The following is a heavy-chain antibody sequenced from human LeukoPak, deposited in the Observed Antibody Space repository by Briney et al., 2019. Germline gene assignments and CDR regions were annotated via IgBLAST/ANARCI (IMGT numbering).Heavy chain of an antibody. J-gene: IGHJ4*02. CDR1: GYTFTSYD. CDR3: ARGSGGGYELASED. Sequence: GASVKVSCKASGYTFTSYDINWVRQATGQGLEWMGWMNPNSGNTGYAQKFQGRVTITRNTSISTAYMELSSLRSEDMAVYYCARGSGGGYELASEDWGQGTLVTVSS. V-gene: IGHV1-8*03. CDR2: MNPNSGNT. D-gene: IGHD5-12*01.